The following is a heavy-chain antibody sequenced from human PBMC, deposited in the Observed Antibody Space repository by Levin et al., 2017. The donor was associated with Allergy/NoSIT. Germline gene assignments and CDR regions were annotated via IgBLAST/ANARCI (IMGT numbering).Heavy chain of an antibody. CDR2: IYPGDSDT. J-gene: IGHJ4*02. CDR3: ASRKKGALRYMDRVLVDY. V-gene: IGHV5-51*01. Sequence: GESLKISCKGSGYSFTSYWIGWVRQMPGKGLEWMGIIYPGDSDTRYSPSFQGQVTISADKSISTAYLQWSSLKASDTAMYYWASRKKGALRYMDRVLVDYWGQGTLVTVSS. CDR1: GYSFTSYW. D-gene: IGHD3-9*01.